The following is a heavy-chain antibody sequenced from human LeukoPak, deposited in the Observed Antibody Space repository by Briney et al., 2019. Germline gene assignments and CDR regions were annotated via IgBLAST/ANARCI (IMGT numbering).Heavy chain of an antibody. V-gene: IGHV3-23*01. J-gene: IGHJ4*02. CDR3: ARDCSSTSCLSN. D-gene: IGHD2-2*01. CDR1: GFTFSSYA. CDR2: ISGSGGST. Sequence: GGSLRLSCAASGFTFSSYAMSWVRQAPGKGLEWVSAISGSGGSTNYADSVKGRFTISRDNSKNMLYLQMNSLRAEDTAVYYCARDCSSTSCLSNWGQGTLVTVSS.